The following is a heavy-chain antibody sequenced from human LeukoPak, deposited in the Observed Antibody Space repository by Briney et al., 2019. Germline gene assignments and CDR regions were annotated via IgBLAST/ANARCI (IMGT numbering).Heavy chain of an antibody. Sequence: GASVKVSCKASGYTFTGYYMHWVRQAPGQGLEWMGWINPNSGDTNYAQKFQGRVTMTRDTSINTAYMELSRLRTDDTAVYYCAKNPYEYYFDYWGQGILVTVSS. CDR3: AKNPYEYYFDY. D-gene: IGHD5-12*01. J-gene: IGHJ4*02. V-gene: IGHV1-2*02. CDR2: INPNSGDT. CDR1: GYTFTGYY.